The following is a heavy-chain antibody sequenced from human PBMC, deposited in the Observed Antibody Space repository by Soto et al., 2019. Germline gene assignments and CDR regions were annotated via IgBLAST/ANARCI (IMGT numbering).Heavy chain of an antibody. CDR3: ARPYCSGGSCYHFDAFDI. CDR2: IYPGDSDT. CDR1: GYSFTSYW. J-gene: IGHJ3*02. D-gene: IGHD2-15*01. V-gene: IGHV5-51*01. Sequence: GESLKISCKGSGYSFTSYWIGWVRQMPGKGLEWMGIIYPGDSDTRYSPSFQGQVTISADKSISTAYLQWSSLKASDTAMYYCARPYCSGGSCYHFDAFDIWGQGTTVTVSS.